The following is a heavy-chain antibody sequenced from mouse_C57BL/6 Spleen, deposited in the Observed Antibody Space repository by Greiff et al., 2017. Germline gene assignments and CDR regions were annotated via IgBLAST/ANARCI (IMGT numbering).Heavy chain of an antibody. Sequence: QVQLKESGAELVRPGTSVKVSCKASGYAFTNYLIEWVKQRPGQGLEWIGVINPGSGGTNYNEKFKGKATLTADKSSSTAYMQLSSLTSEDSAVYFCARPYGTLYYFDYWGQGTTLTVSS. CDR3: ARPYGTLYYFDY. CDR1: GYAFTNYL. V-gene: IGHV1-54*01. D-gene: IGHD2-1*01. CDR2: INPGSGGT. J-gene: IGHJ2*01.